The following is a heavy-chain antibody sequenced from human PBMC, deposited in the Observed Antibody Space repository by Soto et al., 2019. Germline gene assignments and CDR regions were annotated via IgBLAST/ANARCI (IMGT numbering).Heavy chain of an antibody. CDR1: GYTFTSYA. CDR2: INAGNGNT. D-gene: IGHD6-25*01. CDR3: ARDLFGSADPSRAFDI. Sequence: QVQLVQSGAEVKKPGASVKVSCKASGYTFTSYAMHWVRQAPGQRLEWMGWINAGNGNTKYSQKFQGRVTITRDKSASTAYMELSSLRSEDTAVYYCARDLFGSADPSRAFDIWGQGTMVTVSS. V-gene: IGHV1-3*01. J-gene: IGHJ3*02.